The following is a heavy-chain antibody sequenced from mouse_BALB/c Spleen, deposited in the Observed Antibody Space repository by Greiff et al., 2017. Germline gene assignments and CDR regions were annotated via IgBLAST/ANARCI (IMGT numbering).Heavy chain of an antibody. Sequence: EVKLVESGAELVRPGALVKLSCKASGFNIKDYYMHWVKQRPEQGLEWIGWIDPENGNTIYDPKFQGKASITADTSSNTAYLQLSSLTSEDTAVYYCARGGAYGSSYEALYAMDYWGQGTSVTVSS. CDR1: GFNIKDYY. J-gene: IGHJ4*01. V-gene: IGHV14-1*02. D-gene: IGHD1-1*01. CDR3: ARGGAYGSSYEALYAMDY. CDR2: IDPENGNT.